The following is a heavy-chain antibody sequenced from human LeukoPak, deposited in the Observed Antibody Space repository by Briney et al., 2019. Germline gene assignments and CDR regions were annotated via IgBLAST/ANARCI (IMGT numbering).Heavy chain of an antibody. Sequence: ASVKVSCKASGYKASGYTFTSYDINWVRQATGQGLEWMGWMNPYSVDTVYAQKFQGRVTMTRNTSISTAYMDLSSLRSEDTAVYYCARGYYDSSGYYFDYWGQGTLVAVSS. CDR1: GYTFTSYD. CDR2: MNPYSVDT. CDR3: ARGYYDSSGYYFDY. V-gene: IGHV1-8*01. J-gene: IGHJ4*02. D-gene: IGHD3-22*01.